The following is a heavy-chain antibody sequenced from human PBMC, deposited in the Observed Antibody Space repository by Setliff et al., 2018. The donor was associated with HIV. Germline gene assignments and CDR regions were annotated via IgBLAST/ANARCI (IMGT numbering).Heavy chain of an antibody. CDR2: IYHSGST. CDR3: AGDRGVANYFDY. V-gene: IGHV4-4*02. Sequence: LSLTCTVSGGSISSSHWWSWVRQPPGMGLEWIGEIYHSGSTNYNPSLKSRVTISVDKSKNQFSLKLISVTAADTAVYYCAGDRGVANYFDYWGHGTLVTVSS. D-gene: IGHD3-10*01. J-gene: IGHJ4*01. CDR1: GGSISSSHW.